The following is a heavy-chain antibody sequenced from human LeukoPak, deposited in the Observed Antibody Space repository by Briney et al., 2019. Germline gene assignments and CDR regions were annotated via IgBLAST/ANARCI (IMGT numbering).Heavy chain of an antibody. V-gene: IGHV3-21*01. CDR3: ARDVWQWLGYFDY. J-gene: IGHJ4*02. CDR1: GFTFSSYS. Sequence: GGSLRLSCAASGFTFSSYSMNWVRQAPGKGLEWVSSISSSSSYIYYADSVKGRFTISRDNAKNSLYLQMNSLRAEGTAVYYCARDVWQWLGYFDYWGQGTLVTVSS. CDR2: ISSSSSYI. D-gene: IGHD6-19*01.